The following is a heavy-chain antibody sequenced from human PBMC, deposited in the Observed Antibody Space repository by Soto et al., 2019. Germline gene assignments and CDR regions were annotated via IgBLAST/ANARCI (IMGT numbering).Heavy chain of an antibody. J-gene: IGHJ4*02. CDR1: GGTFSSYT. CDR3: ASLANWGLDY. D-gene: IGHD7-27*01. V-gene: IGHV1-69*08. Sequence: QVQLVQSGAEVKKPGSSVKVSCKAAGGTFSSYTLSWVRQAPGQGLEWMGRIIPILYTPNYAQKFQGRVTITADKSTNTAYMELSSLRSEDTAVYYCASLANWGLDYWGQGPLVTVSS. CDR2: IIPILYTP.